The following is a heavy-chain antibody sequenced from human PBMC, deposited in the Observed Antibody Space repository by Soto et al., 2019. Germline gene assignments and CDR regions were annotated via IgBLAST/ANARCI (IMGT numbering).Heavy chain of an antibody. CDR1: GGTFSSYA. CDR3: ASPPIVATIVNYYYGMDV. CDR2: IIPIFGTA. D-gene: IGHD5-12*01. V-gene: IGHV1-69*12. J-gene: IGHJ6*02. Sequence: QVQLVQSGAEVKKPGSSVKVSCKASGGTFSSYAISWVRQAPGQGLEWMGGIIPIFGTADYAQKFQGRVTITAXEXTXTTXMELSSLRSEDTAVYYCASPPIVATIVNYYYGMDVWGQGTTVTVSS.